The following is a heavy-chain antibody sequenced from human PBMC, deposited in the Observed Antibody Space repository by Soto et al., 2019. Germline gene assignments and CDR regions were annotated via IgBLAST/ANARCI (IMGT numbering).Heavy chain of an antibody. CDR2: ISYDGSNK. D-gene: IGHD6-19*01. CDR3: AKDQLGIAVAGFDY. CDR1: GFTFSSYG. V-gene: IGHV3-30*18. Sequence: GGSLRLSCAASGFTFSSYGMHWVRQAPGKGLEWVAVISYDGSNKYYADSVKGRFTISRDNSKNTLYLQMNSLRAEDTAVYYCAKDQLGIAVAGFDYWGQGTLVTVSS. J-gene: IGHJ4*02.